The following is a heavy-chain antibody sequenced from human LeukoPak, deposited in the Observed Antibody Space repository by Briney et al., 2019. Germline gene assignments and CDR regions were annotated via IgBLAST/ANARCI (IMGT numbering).Heavy chain of an antibody. Sequence: ASVTVSCKASGGTFSSYAISWVRQAPGQGLEWMGGIIPIFGTANYAQKFQGRVTITADESTSTAYMELSSLRSEDTAVYYCASPGKEYGMDVWGQGTTVTVSS. J-gene: IGHJ6*02. CDR3: ASPGKEYGMDV. CDR1: GGTFSSYA. V-gene: IGHV1-69*13. CDR2: IIPIFGTA.